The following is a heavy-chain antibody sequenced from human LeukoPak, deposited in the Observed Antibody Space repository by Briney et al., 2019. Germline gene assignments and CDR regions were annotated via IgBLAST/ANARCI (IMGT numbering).Heavy chain of an antibody. V-gene: IGHV7-4-1*02. CDR1: GYTFTIYA. CDR2: INTNTGNP. D-gene: IGHD6-13*01. CDR3: AREKNSSWYFPQLLGFDP. J-gene: IGHJ5*02. Sequence: ASVKVSFTASGYTFTIYAMNWVRQAPGQGLEWMGWINTNTGNPTYAQGFTGRFVFSLDTSVSTAYLQISSLKAEDTAVYYCAREKNSSWYFPQLLGFDPWGQGTLVTVSS.